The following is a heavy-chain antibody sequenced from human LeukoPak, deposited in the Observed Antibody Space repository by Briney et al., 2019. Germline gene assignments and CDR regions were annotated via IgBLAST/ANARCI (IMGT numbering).Heavy chain of an antibody. Sequence: GASVKVSCKASGYTFTGYYMHWVRQAPGQGLEWMGWINPNSGGTNYAQEFQGRVTMTRDTSISTAYMELSRLRSDDTAVYYCARGRNYYDSSGYRIFDYWGQGTLVTVSS. V-gene: IGHV1-2*02. CDR1: GYTFTGYY. CDR2: INPNSGGT. CDR3: ARGRNYYDSSGYRIFDY. J-gene: IGHJ4*02. D-gene: IGHD3-22*01.